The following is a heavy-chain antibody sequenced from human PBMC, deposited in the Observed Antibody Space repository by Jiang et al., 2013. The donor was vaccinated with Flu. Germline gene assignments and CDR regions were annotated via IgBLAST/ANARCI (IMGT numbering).Heavy chain of an antibody. D-gene: IGHD5-18*01. CDR3: ARGASPGASWIQLWLEDY. V-gene: IGHV1-8*01. CDR2: MNPNSGNT. Sequence: SGAEVKKPGASVKVSCKASGYTFTSYDINWVRQATGQGLEWMGWMNPNSGNTGYAQKFQGRVTMTRNTSISTAYMELSSLRSEDTAVYYCARGASPGASWIQLWLEDYWGQGTLVTVSS. J-gene: IGHJ4*02. CDR1: GYTFTSYD.